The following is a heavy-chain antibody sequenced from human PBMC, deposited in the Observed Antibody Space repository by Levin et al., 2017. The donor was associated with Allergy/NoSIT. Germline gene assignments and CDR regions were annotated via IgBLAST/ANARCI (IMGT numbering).Heavy chain of an antibody. Sequence: MSSETLSLTCTVSGGSISSYYWTWFRQPPGKGLECIGYITGSGSTNYNPSLKSRVTISADMSKNQFSLKVNSVTAADTAVYYCARGYGAGSTWRPTSFDHWGLGTLVTVS. J-gene: IGHJ4*02. CDR3: ARGYGAGSTWRPTSFDH. D-gene: IGHD6-13*01. CDR1: GGSISSYY. CDR2: ITGSGST. V-gene: IGHV4-59*08.